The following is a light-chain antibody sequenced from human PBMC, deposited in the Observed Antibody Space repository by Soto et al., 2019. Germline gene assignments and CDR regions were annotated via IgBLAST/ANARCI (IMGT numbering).Light chain of an antibody. CDR3: QQFGSSPIT. J-gene: IGKJ5*01. V-gene: IGKV3-11*01. CDR2: DAS. CDR1: QSVSSY. Sequence: EIVLTQYPATLSLSPGERATLSCRASQSVSSYLAWYQQKPGQAPRLLIYDASNRATGIPARFSGSGSGTDFTLTISSLEPEDSAIYYCQQFGSSPITFGQGTRLEIK.